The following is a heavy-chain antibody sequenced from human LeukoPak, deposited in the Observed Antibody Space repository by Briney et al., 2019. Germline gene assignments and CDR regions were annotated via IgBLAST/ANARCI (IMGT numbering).Heavy chain of an antibody. CDR2: IYTSGST. CDR1: GGSISSYY. D-gene: IGHD6-13*01. CDR3: ARHHSRPGAFYI. V-gene: IGHV4-4*09. Sequence: SETLSLTCTVSGGSISSYYWSWIRQPPGKGLEWIGYIYTSGSTNYNPSLKSRVTISVDTSKNQFSLKLSSVTAADTAVYYCARHHSRPGAFYIWGQGTMVTVSS. J-gene: IGHJ3*02.